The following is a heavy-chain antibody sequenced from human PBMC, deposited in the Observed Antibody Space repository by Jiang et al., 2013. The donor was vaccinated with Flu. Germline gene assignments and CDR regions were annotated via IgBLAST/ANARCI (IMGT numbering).Heavy chain of an antibody. CDR2: VSYSGTT. V-gene: IGHV4-39*01. CDR3: ARLGDYYSSGVHRGNFFDP. D-gene: IGHD3-10*01. J-gene: IGHJ5*02. CDR1: GASIGTNSFH. Sequence: GPGLVRPSETLSLTCAVSGASIGTNSFHWGWVRQSPGKGLEWIGSVSYSGTTYYNPSLESRVTVSVDTTENQFSLMMTSVTAADTAVYYCARLGDYYSSGVHRGNFFDPWGQGTRVIVSS.